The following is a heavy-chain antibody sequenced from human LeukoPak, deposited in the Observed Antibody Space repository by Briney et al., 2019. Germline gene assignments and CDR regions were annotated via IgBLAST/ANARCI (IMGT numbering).Heavy chain of an antibody. CDR2: IKQDGSEE. Sequence: PGGSLRLSCAASGFTFSSYWMHWVRQAPGKGLEWVAHIKQDGSEEYYVDSVKGRFTISRDNAKNSLYLQMNNLRAEDTAVYYCSRDPSPGSYDISIGIYNEYWGQGTLVTVSS. D-gene: IGHD3-9*01. CDR1: GFTFSSYW. V-gene: IGHV3-7*01. J-gene: IGHJ4*02. CDR3: SRDPSPGSYDISIGIYNEY.